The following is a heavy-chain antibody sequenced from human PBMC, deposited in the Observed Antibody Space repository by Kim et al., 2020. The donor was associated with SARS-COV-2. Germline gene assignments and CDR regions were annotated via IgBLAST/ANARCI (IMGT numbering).Heavy chain of an antibody. D-gene: IGHD3-22*01. Sequence: SRVTISVDTSKNQFSLKLSSVTAADTAVYYCARGVTRYYYDSSGYSVFGYWGQGTLVTVSS. V-gene: IGHV4-34*01. J-gene: IGHJ4*02. CDR3: ARGVTRYYYDSSGYSVFGY.